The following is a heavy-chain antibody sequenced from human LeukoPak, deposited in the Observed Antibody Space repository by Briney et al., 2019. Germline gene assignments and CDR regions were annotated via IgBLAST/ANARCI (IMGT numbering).Heavy chain of an antibody. CDR1: GGSISSYY. D-gene: IGHD3-10*01. V-gene: IGHV4-59*01. Sequence: PSETMSLTCTVSGGSISSYYWSWLRQPPGKGLEWIGYIYYSGSTNYNPSLKSRVTISVDTSKNQFSLKLSSVTAADTAVYYCARGRLYYYGSGSYYWFDPWGQGTLVTVSS. CDR2: IYYSGST. J-gene: IGHJ5*02. CDR3: ARGRLYYYGSGSYYWFDP.